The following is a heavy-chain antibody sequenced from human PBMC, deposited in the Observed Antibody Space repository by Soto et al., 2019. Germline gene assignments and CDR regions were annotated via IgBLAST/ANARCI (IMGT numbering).Heavy chain of an antibody. Sequence: GGSLRLSCAASGFTFSDYYMSWIRQAPGKGLEWVSYISSSGSTIYYADSVKGRFTISRDNAKNSLYLQMNSLRAEDTAVYYCARFFIAAAGTKSTYDYWGQGSLVTVSS. J-gene: IGHJ4*02. D-gene: IGHD6-13*01. CDR3: ARFFIAAAGTKSTYDY. V-gene: IGHV3-11*01. CDR2: ISSSGSTI. CDR1: GFTFSDYY.